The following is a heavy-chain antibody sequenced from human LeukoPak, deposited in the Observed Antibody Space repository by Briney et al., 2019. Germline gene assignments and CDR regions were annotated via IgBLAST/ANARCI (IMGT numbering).Heavy chain of an antibody. CDR3: AQAKAGAGKANSDDYVWGSYRFIPAVPIDY. CDR1: GFTFSSYA. V-gene: IGHV3-23*01. CDR2: ISSSGGST. D-gene: IGHD3-16*02. J-gene: IGHJ4*02. Sequence: PGGSLRLSCAASGFTFSSYAMSWVRQAPGKGLEWVSAISSSGGSTYYADSVKGRFTISRDNSKNTLYLQMNSLRAEDTAVYYCAQAKAGAGKANSDDYVWGSYRFIPAVPIDYWGQGTLVTVSS.